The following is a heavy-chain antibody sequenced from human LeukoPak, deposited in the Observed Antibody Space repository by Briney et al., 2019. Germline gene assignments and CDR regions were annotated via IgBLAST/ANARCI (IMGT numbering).Heavy chain of an antibody. Sequence: GGSLRLSCAASGFTFSNYWTHWVRQAPGEALMWVSRIKSDGSSTTYADSVKGRFTISRDNAKNTLYLQMNSLRAEDTAVYYCSRDSLSSCGGDCYSGLDVWGQGTTVTVS. CDR1: GFTFSNYW. CDR2: IKSDGSST. V-gene: IGHV3-74*01. CDR3: SRDSLSSCGGDCYSGLDV. D-gene: IGHD2-21*02. J-gene: IGHJ6*02.